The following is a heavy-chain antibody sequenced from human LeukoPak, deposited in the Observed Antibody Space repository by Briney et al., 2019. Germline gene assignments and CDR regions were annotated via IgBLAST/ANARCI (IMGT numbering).Heavy chain of an antibody. D-gene: IGHD3-9*01. Sequence: GASVKVSCKASGGTFSSYAISWVRQAPGQGLEWMGGIIPIFDTANYAQKFQGRVTITTDESTSTAYMELSSLRSEDTAVYYCASTKGYDILTGHYDYWGQGTLVTVSS. CDR3: ASTKGYDILTGHYDY. CDR2: IIPIFDTA. CDR1: GGTFSSYA. J-gene: IGHJ4*02. V-gene: IGHV1-69*05.